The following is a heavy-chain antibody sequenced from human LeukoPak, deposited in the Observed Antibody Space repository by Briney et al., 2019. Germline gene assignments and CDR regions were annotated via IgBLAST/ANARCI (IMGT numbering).Heavy chain of an antibody. V-gene: IGHV4-59*11. Sequence: SSETLSLTCTVSGGSISSRYWGWIRQPPGKGLEWIAYLFDSVNTKDNPSLQSRLTLSADTSKNQFSLRLSSVTAADTAVYYCATIKRGSIFGYFDFWGQGIKVTVSS. CDR2: LFDSVNT. J-gene: IGHJ4*02. CDR1: GGSISSRY. D-gene: IGHD5-18*01. CDR3: ATIKRGSIFGYFDF.